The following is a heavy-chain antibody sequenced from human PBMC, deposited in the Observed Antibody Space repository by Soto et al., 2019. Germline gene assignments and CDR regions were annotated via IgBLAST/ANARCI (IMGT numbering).Heavy chain of an antibody. J-gene: IGHJ4*02. V-gene: IGHV5-51*01. D-gene: IGHD1-7*01. CDR1: GYSFTSYW. CDR3: ARYAGTRSGVTYPYFDY. CDR2: IYPGDSDT. Sequence: GESLKISCKGSGYSFTSYWIGWVRQMPGKGLEWMGIIYPGDSDTRYSPSFQGQVTISADKSISTAYLQWSSLKASDTAMYYCARYAGTRSGVTYPYFDYWGQGTLVTVSS.